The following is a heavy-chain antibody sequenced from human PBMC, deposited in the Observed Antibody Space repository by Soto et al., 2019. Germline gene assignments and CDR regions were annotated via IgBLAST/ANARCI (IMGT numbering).Heavy chain of an antibody. CDR3: AREGIAAAGSFGTDAFDI. D-gene: IGHD6-13*01. CDR1: GFTFSSYW. Sequence: PGGSLRLSCAASGFTFSSYWMSWVRQAPGKGLEWVANIKQDGSEKYYVDSVKGRFTISGDNAKNSLYLQMNSLRAEDTAVYYCAREGIAAAGSFGTDAFDIWGQGTMVTVSS. CDR2: IKQDGSEK. J-gene: IGHJ3*02. V-gene: IGHV3-7*01.